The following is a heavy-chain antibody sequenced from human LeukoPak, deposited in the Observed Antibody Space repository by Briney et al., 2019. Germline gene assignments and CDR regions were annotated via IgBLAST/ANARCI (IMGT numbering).Heavy chain of an antibody. CDR1: GYTFTSYY. V-gene: IGHV1-46*01. J-gene: IGHJ6*03. CDR3: ARDRGGDYGRGRYYYYYYMDV. D-gene: IGHD4-17*01. Sequence: ASVKVSCKASGYTFTSYYMHWVRQAPGQGLEWMGIINPSGGSTSYAQKFQGRVTMTRDTPTSTVYMELSSLRSKDTAVYYCARDRGGDYGRGRYYYYYYMDVWGKGTTVTVSS. CDR2: INPSGGST.